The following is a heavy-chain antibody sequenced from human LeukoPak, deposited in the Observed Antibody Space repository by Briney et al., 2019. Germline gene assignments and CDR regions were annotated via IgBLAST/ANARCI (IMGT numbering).Heavy chain of an antibody. Sequence: SETLSLTCTVSGGSISSYYWSWIRQPPGKGLEWIGYIYYSGSTNYNPSLKSRVTISVDTSKNQFSLKLSSVTAADTAVYHCARLPYYYDSSGYYSDAFDIWGEGTMVTVSS. D-gene: IGHD3-22*01. CDR2: IYYSGST. V-gene: IGHV4-59*08. CDR3: ARLPYYYDSSGYYSDAFDI. CDR1: GGSISSYY. J-gene: IGHJ3*02.